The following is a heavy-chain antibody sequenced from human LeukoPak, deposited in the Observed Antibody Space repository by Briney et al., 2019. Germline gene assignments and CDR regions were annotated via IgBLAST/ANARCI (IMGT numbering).Heavy chain of an antibody. J-gene: IGHJ6*02. CDR1: GGTIRSSKYY. D-gene: IGHD2-15*01. Sequence: SETLSLTCTVSGGTIRSSKYYWGWIRQPPGKWLEWIGSIYYSGSTYYNLSLKSRVTISVDTSKNQFSLKLSSVTASDTAVYYCARHTTPYYGMDVWGQGTTVTVSS. V-gene: IGHV4-39*01. CDR2: IYYSGST. CDR3: ARHTTPYYGMDV.